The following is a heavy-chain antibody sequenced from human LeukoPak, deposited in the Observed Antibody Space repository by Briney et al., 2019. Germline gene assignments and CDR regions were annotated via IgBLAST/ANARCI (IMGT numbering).Heavy chain of an antibody. V-gene: IGHV4-31*03. CDR3: ARGGITWFDP. D-gene: IGHD2-15*01. CDR1: GGSISSGGYY. CDR2: IYYSGST. J-gene: IGHJ5*02. Sequence: SQTLSLTCTVSGGSISSGGYYWSWIRQHPGKGLEWIGYIYYSGSTYYNPSLKSRVTISVDTSKNQFSLKPSSVTAADTAVYYCARGGITWFDPWGQGTLVTVSS.